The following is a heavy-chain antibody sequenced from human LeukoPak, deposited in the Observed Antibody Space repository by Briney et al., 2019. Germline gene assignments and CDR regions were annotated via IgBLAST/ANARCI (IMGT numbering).Heavy chain of an antibody. CDR2: INPSGGST. CDR1: GYTLTNYY. J-gene: IGHJ4*02. CDR3: ARGQVPYYYDSSGYYLSGFDY. D-gene: IGHD3-22*01. Sequence: DSLYVSPKASGYTLTNYYMHWVRPAPGKKLEWMGIINPSGGSTSYAQKFQGRVTMTRDMSTSTVYMELSSLRSEDTAVYYCARGQVPYYYDSSGYYLSGFDYWGQGTLVTVSS. V-gene: IGHV1-46*01.